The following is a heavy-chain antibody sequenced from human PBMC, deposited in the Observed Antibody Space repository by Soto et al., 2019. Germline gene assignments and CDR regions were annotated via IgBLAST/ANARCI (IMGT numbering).Heavy chain of an antibody. Sequence: SETLSLTCTVSGGSISSYYWSWIRQPAGKGLEWIGRIYTSGSTNYNPSLKSRVTMSVDTSKNQFSLELSSVTAADTAVYYCARVGKLELQGGAFDIWGQGTMVTVSS. V-gene: IGHV4-4*07. J-gene: IGHJ3*02. CDR2: IYTSGST. CDR3: ARVGKLELQGGAFDI. D-gene: IGHD1-7*01. CDR1: GGSISSYY.